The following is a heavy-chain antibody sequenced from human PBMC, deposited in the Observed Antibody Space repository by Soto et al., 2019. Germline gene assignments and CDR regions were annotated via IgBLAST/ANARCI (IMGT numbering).Heavy chain of an antibody. Sequence: GGSLSLSCAASGFTFSSYAMSWVRQAPGKGLEWVSAISGSGGSTYYADSVKGRFTISRDNSKNTLYLQMNSLRAEDTAVYYCACAKIAVAGPTFDYWGQGTLVTVSS. J-gene: IGHJ4*02. CDR1: GFTFSSYA. D-gene: IGHD6-19*01. CDR3: ACAKIAVAGPTFDY. V-gene: IGHV3-23*01. CDR2: ISGSGGST.